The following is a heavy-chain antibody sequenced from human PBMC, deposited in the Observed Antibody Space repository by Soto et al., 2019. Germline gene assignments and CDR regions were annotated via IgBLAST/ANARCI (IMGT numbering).Heavy chain of an antibody. CDR1: GYTFTHYY. CDR3: ARDFSGPMDY. Sequence: ASVKVSCQASGYTFTHYYMHWVRQAPGQGLEWMGIIYPSGGSTRNAQKFQGRVTMTRDTSTSTVYMELSSLRSEDTAVYYCARDFSGPMDYWGRGTLVTVSS. V-gene: IGHV1-46*01. D-gene: IGHD3-10*01. J-gene: IGHJ4*02. CDR2: IYPSGGST.